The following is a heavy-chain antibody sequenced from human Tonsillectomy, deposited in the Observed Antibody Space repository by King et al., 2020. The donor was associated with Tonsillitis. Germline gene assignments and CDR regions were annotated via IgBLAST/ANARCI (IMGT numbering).Heavy chain of an antibody. CDR1: GFTFDEYA. CDR2: ISWNGGNI. CDR3: VKDSLGYCASTSCYTFDS. V-gene: IGHV3-9*01. D-gene: IGHD2-2*02. J-gene: IGHJ4*02. Sequence: VQLVESGGGLVQPGRSLRLSCAASGFTFDEYAMHWVRQGPGKRLEWVSTISWNGGNIAYGDSVKGRFTISRDNAKNSLYLQMDSLRAEDTALYYCVKDSLGYCASTSCYTFDSWGQGTLVTVSS.